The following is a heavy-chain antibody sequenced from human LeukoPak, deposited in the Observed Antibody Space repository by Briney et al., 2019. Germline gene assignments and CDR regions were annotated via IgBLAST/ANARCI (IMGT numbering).Heavy chain of an antibody. J-gene: IGHJ4*02. V-gene: IGHV3-21*01. D-gene: IGHD3-22*01. CDR2: IRNSSGYK. CDR3: ARETVYYYDSSGYYYDVSFDY. Sequence: GGTLRLFCADSSFTFSSNNRIWVLHALGKRPKRVLTIRNSSGYKYYADSVKGRFTVSRDNGKNSLYLQMNSLRAEDTAVYYCARETVYYYDSSGYYYDVSFDYWGQGTLVTVSS. CDR1: SFTFSSNN.